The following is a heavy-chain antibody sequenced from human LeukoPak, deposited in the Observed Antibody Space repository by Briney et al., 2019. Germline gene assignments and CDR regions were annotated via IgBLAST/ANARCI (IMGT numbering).Heavy chain of an antibody. CDR1: GGSFSGYY. Sequence: SETLSLTCAVYGGSFSGYYGSWIRQPPGKGLEWIGEINHRGSTNYNPSLKSRVTISVDTSKNQFSLKLSSVHAADTAVYYCARIGGSDYVWGTYYYFDYWGQGTLVTVSS. CDR2: INHRGST. V-gene: IGHV4-34*01. J-gene: IGHJ4*02. D-gene: IGHD3-16*01. CDR3: ARIGGSDYVWGTYYYFDY.